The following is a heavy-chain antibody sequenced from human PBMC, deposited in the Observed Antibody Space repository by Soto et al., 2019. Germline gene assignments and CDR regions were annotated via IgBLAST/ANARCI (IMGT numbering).Heavy chain of an antibody. V-gene: IGHV1-69*08. D-gene: IGHD4-4*01. J-gene: IGHJ5*02. CDR3: ARANDYTNYVWFDP. Sequence: QVQLAQSGAEVTKPGSSVKVSCKASGGTLNSYTISWLRQAPGQGLEWMGKIIPMLGTADYAQKFQGRITITADTSTGTAYMELSSLTSEDTAVYFCARANDYTNYVWFDPWSQGTLVTVSS. CDR1: GGTLNSYT. CDR2: IIPMLGTA.